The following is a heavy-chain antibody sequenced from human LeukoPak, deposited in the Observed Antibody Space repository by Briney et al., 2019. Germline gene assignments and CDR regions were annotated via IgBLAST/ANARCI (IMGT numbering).Heavy chain of an antibody. D-gene: IGHD3-9*01. CDR3: ARDFDWNRPYGDYYYYYMDV. J-gene: IGHJ6*03. CDR1: GDSISRNY. CDR2: IYYSGST. V-gene: IGHV4-59*12. Sequence: PSETLSLTCTVSGDSISRNYWSWIRQPPGKGLEWIGYIYYSGSTNYNPSLKSRVTISVDTSKNQFSLKLSSVTAADTAVYYCARDFDWNRPYGDYYYYYMDVWGKGTTVTVSS.